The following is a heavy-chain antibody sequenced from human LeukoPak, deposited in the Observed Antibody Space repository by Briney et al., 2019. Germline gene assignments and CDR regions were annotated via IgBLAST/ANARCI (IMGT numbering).Heavy chain of an antibody. CDR3: ARHAGYSSSWSAYYYYMDV. J-gene: IGHJ6*03. D-gene: IGHD6-13*01. Sequence: GESLKISCKGSGYSFTSYWIGWVRQMPGKGLEWMGIIYPGDSDTRYSPSFQGQVTISADKSISTAYLQWSSLKASDTATYYCARHAGYSSSWSAYYYYMDVWGKGTTVTVSS. CDR2: IYPGDSDT. V-gene: IGHV5-51*01. CDR1: GYSFTSYW.